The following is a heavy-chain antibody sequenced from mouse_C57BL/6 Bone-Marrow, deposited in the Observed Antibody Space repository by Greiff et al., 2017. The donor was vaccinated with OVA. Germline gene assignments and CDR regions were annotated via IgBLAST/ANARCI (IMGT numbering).Heavy chain of an antibody. CDR3: ARRTIDY. CDR2: IHPNSGST. CDR1: GYAFSSSW. D-gene: IGHD2-13*01. V-gene: IGHV1-64*01. Sequence: VKLMESGPELVKPGASVKISCKASGYAFSSSWMNWVKQRPGQGLEWIGMIHPNSGSTNYNEKFKSKATLTVDKSSSTAYMQLSSLTSEDSAVYYCARRTIDYWGQGTTLTVSS. J-gene: IGHJ2*01.